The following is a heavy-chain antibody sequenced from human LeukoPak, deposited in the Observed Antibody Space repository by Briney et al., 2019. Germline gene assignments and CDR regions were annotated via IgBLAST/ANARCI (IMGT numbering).Heavy chain of an antibody. CDR3: ARSIQPYFDY. CDR1: GGSICSYY. Sequence: SETLSLTCTVSGGSICSYYWSWIRQPPGKGLEWIGYIYYSGSTNYNPSLKSRVTISVDTSKNQFSLKLSSVTAADTAVYYCARSIQPYFDYWGQGTLVTVSS. V-gene: IGHV4-59*01. D-gene: IGHD3-3*02. CDR2: IYYSGST. J-gene: IGHJ4*02.